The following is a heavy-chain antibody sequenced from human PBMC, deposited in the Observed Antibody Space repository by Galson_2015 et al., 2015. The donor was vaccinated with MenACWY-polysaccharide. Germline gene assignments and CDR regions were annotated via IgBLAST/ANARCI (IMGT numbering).Heavy chain of an antibody. Sequence: ETLSLTCAVYGGSLRTYFCHWIRQPPGTGLEWIGEINHTGRGHYNPSLMNRVTISEDTSKNQFSLTLSSVTAADTAVYYCNRNVLVSSALIDYWGQGSLVIVSS. V-gene: IGHV4-34*01. CDR3: NRNVLVSSALIDY. CDR1: GGSLRTYF. CDR2: INHTGRG. J-gene: IGHJ4*02. D-gene: IGHD2-21*01.